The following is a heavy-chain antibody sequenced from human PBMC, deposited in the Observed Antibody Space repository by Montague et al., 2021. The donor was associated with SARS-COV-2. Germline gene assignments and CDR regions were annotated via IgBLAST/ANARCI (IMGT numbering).Heavy chain of an antibody. CDR2: INHSGST. CDR3: AIPMDRGVSCSFDI. J-gene: IGHJ3*02. V-gene: IGHV4-34*01. Sequence: SETLSLTCAVYGGSFSGYYWSWIRQPPGKGLEWIGEINHSGSTNYNPSXXSRVTISVDTSKNQFSLKLSSVTAADTAVYYCAIPMDRGVSCSFDIWGQGTMVTVSS. D-gene: IGHD3-10*01. CDR1: GGSFSGYY.